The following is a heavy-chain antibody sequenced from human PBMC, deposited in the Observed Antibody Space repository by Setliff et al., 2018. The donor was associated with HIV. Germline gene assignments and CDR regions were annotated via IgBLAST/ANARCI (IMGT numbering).Heavy chain of an antibody. CDR3: ARDSRDIVVVIAPEPEPYYYYGMDV. J-gene: IGHJ6*02. CDR2: IIPIFGTP. CDR1: GDTFTSHA. D-gene: IGHD2-15*01. Sequence: AASVKVSCKASGDTFTSHAISWVRQAPGQGLEWMGGIIPIFGTPNYAQKFKGRLTITADESTSTVYMELSSLRSEDTAVYYCARDSRDIVVVIAPEPEPYYYYGMDVWG. V-gene: IGHV1-69*13.